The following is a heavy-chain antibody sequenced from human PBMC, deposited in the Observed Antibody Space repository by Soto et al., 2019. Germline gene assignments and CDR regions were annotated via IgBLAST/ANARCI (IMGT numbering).Heavy chain of an antibody. D-gene: IGHD5-12*01. CDR2: IKGKPEGGTT. Sequence: GGSLRLSCEASGFTFINAWMTWVRQVPGKGLEWVGRIKGKPEGGTTDHAAPLKGRFTISRDNAKNSLYLEMNSLRSEDTALYYCAKDHDEDFGYDLDYFNYWGRGTLVTVSS. J-gene: IGHJ4*02. V-gene: IGHV3-15*05. CDR3: AKDHDEDFGYDLDYFNY. CDR1: GFTFINAW.